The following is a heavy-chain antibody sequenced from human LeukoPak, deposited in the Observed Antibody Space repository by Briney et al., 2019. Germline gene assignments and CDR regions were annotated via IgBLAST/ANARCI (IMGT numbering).Heavy chain of an antibody. D-gene: IGHD3-10*01. CDR2: TSSDGSQK. CDR1: GFAFSTYG. CDR3: AKKSPGTYYAPPDY. V-gene: IGHV3-30*18. J-gene: IGHJ4*02. Sequence: PGTSLRLSCAASGFAFSTYGMHWVRQAPGKGLEWVAVTSSDGSQKNYVDSVKGRFTISRDNSKNTLYLQMNSLRAEDTAVYYCAKKSPGTYYAPPDYWGQGTLVTVSS.